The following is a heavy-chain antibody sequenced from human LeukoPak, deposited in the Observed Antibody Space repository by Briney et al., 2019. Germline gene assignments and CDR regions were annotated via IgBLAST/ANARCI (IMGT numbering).Heavy chain of an antibody. Sequence: SETLSLTCTVSGGSISSYYWSWIRQPPGKGLEWIGYIYYSGSTNYNPSLKSRVTVSVDTSKNQFSLKLSSVTATDTAVYYCTRGSIAYYYMDVWGKGTTVTISS. J-gene: IGHJ6*03. D-gene: IGHD3-22*01. CDR1: GGSISSYY. CDR2: IYYSGST. CDR3: TRGSIAYYYMDV. V-gene: IGHV4-59*01.